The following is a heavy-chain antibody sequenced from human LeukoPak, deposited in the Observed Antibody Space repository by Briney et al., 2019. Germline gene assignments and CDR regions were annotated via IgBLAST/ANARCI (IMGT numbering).Heavy chain of an antibody. D-gene: IGHD1-26*01. Sequence: GGSLRLSCAASGFTFSSYAMSWVRQAPGKGLEWVSGISWNSGSIGYADSVKGRFTISRDNAKNSLYLQMNSLRAEDTALYYCAKDPYSGSYYGFFDYWGQGTLVTVSS. V-gene: IGHV3-9*01. CDR1: GFTFSSYA. J-gene: IGHJ4*02. CDR2: ISWNSGSI. CDR3: AKDPYSGSYYGFFDY.